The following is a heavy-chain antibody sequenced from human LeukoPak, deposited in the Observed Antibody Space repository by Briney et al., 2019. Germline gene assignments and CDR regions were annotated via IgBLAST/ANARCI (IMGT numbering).Heavy chain of an antibody. V-gene: IGHV3-21*01. CDR3: VRDFLGESGAGGC. CDR1: GFTFSTYT. J-gene: IGHJ4*02. CDR2: ISPSGGST. D-gene: IGHD3-10*01. Sequence: GGSLRLSCAASGFTFSTYTMNWVRQAPGKGPEWISSISPSGGSTYNADSVRGRFTISRDNARNSVFLQMNSLRGEDTAVYYCVRDFLGESGAGGCWGQGTLVTLSS.